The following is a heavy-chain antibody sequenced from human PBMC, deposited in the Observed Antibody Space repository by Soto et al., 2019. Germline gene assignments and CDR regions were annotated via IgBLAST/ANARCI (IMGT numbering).Heavy chain of an antibody. J-gene: IGHJ4*02. CDR3: ARRDGVIRSWYFGPFDY. V-gene: IGHV4-39*01. Sequence: PSETLSLTCTVSGGSISSNIYYWGWIRQPPGKGLEWTGNIHYSGSTYYDSSLKSRVTISVDTSKNQFSLKLSSVTAADTAVYYCARRDGVIRSWYFGPFDYWGQGILVTVSS. D-gene: IGHD6-13*01. CDR2: IHYSGST. CDR1: GGSISSNIYY.